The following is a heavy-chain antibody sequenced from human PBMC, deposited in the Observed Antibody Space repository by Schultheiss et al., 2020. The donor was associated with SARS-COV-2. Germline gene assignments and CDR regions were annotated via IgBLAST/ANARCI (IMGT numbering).Heavy chain of an antibody. V-gene: IGHV1-2*02. CDR1: GYTFTGYY. J-gene: IGHJ6*02. CDR3: ARPIEQLGRMNYYYYYYGMDV. D-gene: IGHD6-6*01. CDR2: INPNSGGT. Sequence: ASVKVSCKVSGYTFTGYYMHWVRQAPGQGLEWMGWINPNSGGTNYAQKFQGRVTMTRDTSISTAYMELSRLRSDDTAVYYCARPIEQLGRMNYYYYYYGMDVWGRGTTVTISS.